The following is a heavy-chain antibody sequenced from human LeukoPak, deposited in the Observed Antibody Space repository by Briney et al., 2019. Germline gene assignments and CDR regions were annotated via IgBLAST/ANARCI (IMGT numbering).Heavy chain of an antibody. Sequence: SETLSLTCTVSGGSISSSSYYWGWIRQPPGKGLEWIGSIYYSGSTYYNPSLKSRVTISVDTSKNQFSLKLSSVTAADTAVYYCARGYGSGSYYPNYWGQGTLVTVSS. CDR1: GGSISSSSYY. J-gene: IGHJ4*02. V-gene: IGHV4-39*07. CDR2: IYYSGST. D-gene: IGHD3-10*01. CDR3: ARGYGSGSYYPNY.